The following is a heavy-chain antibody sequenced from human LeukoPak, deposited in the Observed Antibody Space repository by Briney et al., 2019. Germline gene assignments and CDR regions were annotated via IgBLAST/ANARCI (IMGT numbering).Heavy chain of an antibody. Sequence: PSETLSLTCAVYGGSFSGHNWSWIRQSPGKGLEWIGEINHSGSTNYNLSLKSRVTISIDTSKNQFSLRLNSVTAADTAVYYCARHSSARHLYLDFDYWGQGALVTVYS. CDR1: GGSFSGHN. CDR3: ARHSSARHLYLDFDY. J-gene: IGHJ4*02. V-gene: IGHV4-34*01. D-gene: IGHD2-2*02. CDR2: INHSGST.